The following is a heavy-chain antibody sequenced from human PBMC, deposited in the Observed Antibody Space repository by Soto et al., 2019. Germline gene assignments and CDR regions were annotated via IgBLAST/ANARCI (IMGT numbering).Heavy chain of an antibody. V-gene: IGHV1-69*06. CDR2: IIPIFGTA. CDR1: GGTFSSYA. CDR3: ARTIAVSVGWWFDP. D-gene: IGHD6-19*01. J-gene: IGHJ5*02. Sequence: QVQLVQSGAEVKKPGSSVKVSCKASGGTFSSYAISWVRQAPGQGLEWMGGIIPIFGTANYAQKLQGRVTNTTDTTTGTAQIELRSLRSDDTAVYYCARTIAVSVGWWFDPWGQGTLVTVSS.